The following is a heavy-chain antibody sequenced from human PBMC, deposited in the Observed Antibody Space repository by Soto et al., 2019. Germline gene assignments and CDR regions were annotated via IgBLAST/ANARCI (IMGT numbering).Heavy chain of an antibody. Sequence: GSGPTLVNPTQTLTLTCTFSGFSLSTSGVGVGWIRQPPGKALEWLALIYWDDDKRYSPSLKTRLTITKDTSKNQVVLTMTNMGPVDTATYYCAHRVSSGWPWDGGHFDYWGQGTLVTVSS. CDR3: AHRVSSGWPWDGGHFDY. J-gene: IGHJ4*02. CDR1: GFSLSTSGVG. V-gene: IGHV2-5*02. CDR2: IYWDDDK. D-gene: IGHD6-19*01.